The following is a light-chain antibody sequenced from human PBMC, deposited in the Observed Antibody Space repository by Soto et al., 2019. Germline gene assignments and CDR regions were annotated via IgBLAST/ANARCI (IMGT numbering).Light chain of an antibody. CDR2: EGN. CDR3: CSFADSCTHVL. Sequence: QSALTQPASVSGSPGQSITISCTGTSSDVGNYNLVSWYQQHPGKAPKLMIYEGNKRPSGVSNRFSASKSGNTASLTISGLQAEDEADYYCCSFADSCTHVLIGGGTKLTVL. J-gene: IGLJ2*01. CDR1: SSDVGNYNL. V-gene: IGLV2-23*01.